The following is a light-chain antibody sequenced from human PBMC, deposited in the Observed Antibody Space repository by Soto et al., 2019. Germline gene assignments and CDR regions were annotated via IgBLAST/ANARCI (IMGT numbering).Light chain of an antibody. Sequence: DIRMTQSPSSLSASVGDRVTITCRASASISNYLNWYQQTPGKAPSLLIYAASSLQSGVPSRFSGSGSGTDFTLTISSLQPEDFATYYCQQSYSTPRTFGQGTKVDIK. CDR3: QQSYSTPRT. CDR2: AAS. J-gene: IGKJ1*01. CDR1: ASISNY. V-gene: IGKV1-39*01.